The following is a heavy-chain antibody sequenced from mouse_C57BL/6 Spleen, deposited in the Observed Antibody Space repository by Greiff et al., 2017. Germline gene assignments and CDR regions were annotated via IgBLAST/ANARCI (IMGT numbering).Heavy chain of an antibody. Sequence: VQLKQSGAELVRPGASVKLSCTASGFNIKDDYMHWVKQRPEQGLEWIGWIDPENGDTEYASKFQGKATITADTASNTAYLQLSSLTSEDTAVYYCSFTTVPYYAMDYWGQGTSVTVSS. CDR1: GFNIKDDY. CDR3: SFTTVPYYAMDY. J-gene: IGHJ4*01. D-gene: IGHD1-1*01. CDR2: IDPENGDT. V-gene: IGHV14-4*01.